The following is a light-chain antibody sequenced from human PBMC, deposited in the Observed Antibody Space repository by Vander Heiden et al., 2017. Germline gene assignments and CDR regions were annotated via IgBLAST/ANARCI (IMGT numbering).Light chain of an antibody. CDR1: ELGDKY. J-gene: IGLJ2*01. V-gene: IGLV3-1*01. Sequence: SFELAPPPSVSVSPGQTASITCSGYELGDKYACWYQQKPGQSPVLVIYQDTKRPSGSPERISGSNSGNTATLTISGTEAMDEADYFCQAWDNNTVIFGGGTKLSVL. CDR3: QAWDNNTVI. CDR2: QDT.